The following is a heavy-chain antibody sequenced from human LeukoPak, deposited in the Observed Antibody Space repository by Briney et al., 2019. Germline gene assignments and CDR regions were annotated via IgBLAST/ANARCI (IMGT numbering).Heavy chain of an antibody. Sequence: GSSVKVSCKASGGTFSSYAISWVRQAPGQGLEWMGGIIPSFGTANYAQKFQGRVTITTDESTSTAYMELSSLRSEDTAVYYCASSRRGYCGGDCYKTYYYYYYYMDVWGKGTTVTVSS. CDR3: ASSRRGYCGGDCYKTYYYYYYYMDV. J-gene: IGHJ6*03. CDR2: IIPSFGTA. CDR1: GGTFSSYA. D-gene: IGHD2-21*02. V-gene: IGHV1-69*05.